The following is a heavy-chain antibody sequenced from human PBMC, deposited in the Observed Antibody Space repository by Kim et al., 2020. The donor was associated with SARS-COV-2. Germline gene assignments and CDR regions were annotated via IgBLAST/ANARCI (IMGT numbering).Heavy chain of an antibody. D-gene: IGHD3-22*01. Sequence: NYNPSLKRRVTISVDTSKNQFYLNLSSVTAADTAVYYCAGGYGNYSRYFDYWGQGILVGVSS. CDR3: AGGYGNYSRYFDY. J-gene: IGHJ4*02. V-gene: IGHV4-59*09.